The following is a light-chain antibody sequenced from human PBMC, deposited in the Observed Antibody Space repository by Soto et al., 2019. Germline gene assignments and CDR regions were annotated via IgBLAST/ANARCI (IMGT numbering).Light chain of an antibody. Sequence: QSVLTQPPSASGTPGHRVTISCSGSSSNIGINYVYWYQQLPGTAPKLLSYRNNQRPSGVPDRFSGSKSGTSASLAISGLRSEDEDDYYCAAWDDSLSSPVFGGGTQLTVL. V-gene: IGLV1-47*01. J-gene: IGLJ3*02. CDR2: RNN. CDR3: AAWDDSLSSPV. CDR1: SSNIGINY.